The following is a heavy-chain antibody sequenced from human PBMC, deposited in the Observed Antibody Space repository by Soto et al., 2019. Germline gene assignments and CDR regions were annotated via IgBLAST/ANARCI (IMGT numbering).Heavy chain of an antibody. J-gene: IGHJ3*02. V-gene: IGHV1-46*01. CDR3: ARPPRVSGYLWLQAESDAFDI. Sequence: QVQLVQSGAEVKKPGASVKVSCKASGYTFTSYYMHWVRQAPGQGLEWMGIINPSGGSTSYAQKFQGRVTMTRDTYTSTVYMELSSLRSEDTAVYSCARPPRVSGYLWLQAESDAFDIWGQGTMVTVSS. D-gene: IGHD3-22*01. CDR1: GYTFTSYY. CDR2: INPSGGST.